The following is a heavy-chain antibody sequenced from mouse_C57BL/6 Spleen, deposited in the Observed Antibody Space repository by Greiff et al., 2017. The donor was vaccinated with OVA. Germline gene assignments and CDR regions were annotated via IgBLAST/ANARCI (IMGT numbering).Heavy chain of an antibody. J-gene: IGHJ4*01. CDR1: GYSITSGYY. D-gene: IGHD3-2*02. V-gene: IGHV3-6*01. Sequence: EVHLVESGPGLVKPSQSLSLTCSVTGYSITSGYYWNWIRQFPGNILEWVGYISYDGSHNYNPSLKNRISITCDTSKNQFFLKLNSVTTEYTATYYCARERDHLRDYAMDYWGQGTSVTVSS. CDR3: ARERDHLRDYAMDY. CDR2: ISYDGSH.